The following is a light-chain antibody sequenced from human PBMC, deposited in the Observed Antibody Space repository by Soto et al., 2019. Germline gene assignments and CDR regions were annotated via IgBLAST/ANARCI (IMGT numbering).Light chain of an antibody. V-gene: IGLV2-14*01. CDR3: SSYRTSNTYV. J-gene: IGLJ1*01. Sequence: SVLTQPASVSGSPGQTITISCTGTSSDIGGYNYVSWYQQHPGKAPKLIIYEVTNRPSGVSHRFSGSKSGNTAFLTISGLQAEDETDYHCSSYRTSNTYVFGTGTKATVL. CDR1: SSDIGGYNY. CDR2: EVT.